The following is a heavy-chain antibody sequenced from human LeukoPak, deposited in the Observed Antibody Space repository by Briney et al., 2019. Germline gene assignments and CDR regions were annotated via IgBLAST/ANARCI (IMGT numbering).Heavy chain of an antibody. V-gene: IGHV4-39*01. CDR2: IYYSGST. CDR1: GGSISSSSYY. CDR3: ARVTRDSSGYPYYFDY. Sequence: SETLSLTCTVSGGSISSSSYYWGWIRQPPGKGLEWIGSIYYSGSTHYNPSRKSRATISVDTSKNQFSLKLSSVTAADTAVYYCARVTRDSSGYPYYFDYWGQGTLVTVSS. J-gene: IGHJ4*02. D-gene: IGHD3-22*01.